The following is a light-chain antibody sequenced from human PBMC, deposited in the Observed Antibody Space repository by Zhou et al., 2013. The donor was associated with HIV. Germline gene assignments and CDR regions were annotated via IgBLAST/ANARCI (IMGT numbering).Light chain of an antibody. V-gene: IGKV3-11*01. Sequence: EIVLTQSPATLSLSPGDRATLSCRATQSVSSSLAWYQQKPDQAPRLLIYDASNRAAGIPARFSGSGSGTDFTLTISSLEPEDFAVYYCQQRNNWPLFGPGTHSGYQT. CDR1: QSVSSS. CDR2: DAS. J-gene: IGKJ3*01. CDR3: QQRNNWPL.